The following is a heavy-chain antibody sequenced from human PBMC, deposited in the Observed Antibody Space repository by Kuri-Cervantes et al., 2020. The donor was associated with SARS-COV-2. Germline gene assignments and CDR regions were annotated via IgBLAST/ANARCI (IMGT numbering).Heavy chain of an antibody. J-gene: IGHJ6*02. D-gene: IGHD3-9*01. CDR3: ARIIRLRYFVWLGDYYYGMDV. Sequence: ASVKVSCKASGYTFTSYDINWVRQATGQGLEWMGWMNPNSGNTGYAQKFQGRVTMTRNTSISTAYMELSSLRSEDTAVYYCARIIRLRYFVWLGDYYYGMDVWGQGTTVTVSS. CDR1: GYTFTSYD. CDR2: MNPNSGNT. V-gene: IGHV1-8*01.